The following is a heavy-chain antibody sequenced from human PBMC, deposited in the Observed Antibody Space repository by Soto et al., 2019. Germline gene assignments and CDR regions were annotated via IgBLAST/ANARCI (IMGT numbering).Heavy chain of an antibody. CDR3: AKGPSPYSSSPPGDY. J-gene: IGHJ4*02. D-gene: IGHD6-13*01. V-gene: IGHV4-4*02. CDR2: IHHTGST. CDR1: GDSIRSGHL. Sequence: LEILSLTCTVSGDSIRSGHLWSWVRQPPGKGLEWIGEIHHTGSTTYNPSLMSRVTISVDKSKNQFSLNLNSVTAADTAIYYCAKGPSPYSSSPPGDYWGQGTLVTVSS.